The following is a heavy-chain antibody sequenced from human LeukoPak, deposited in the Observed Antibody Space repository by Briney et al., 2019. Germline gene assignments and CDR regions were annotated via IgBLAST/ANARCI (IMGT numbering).Heavy chain of an antibody. CDR3: ARGPTAWWLLASFDY. V-gene: IGHV4-34*01. J-gene: IGHJ4*02. CDR2: INHSGST. D-gene: IGHD5-12*01. CDR1: GGSFSGYY. Sequence: SETLSLTCAVYGGSFSGYYWSWIRQPPGKGLEWIGEINHSGSTNYNPSPKSRVTISVDTSKNQFSLKLSSVTAADTAVYYCARGPTAWWLLASFDYWGQGTLVTVSS.